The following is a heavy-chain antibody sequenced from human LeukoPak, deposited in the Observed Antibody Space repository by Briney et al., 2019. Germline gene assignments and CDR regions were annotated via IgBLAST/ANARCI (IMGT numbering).Heavy chain of an antibody. J-gene: IGHJ4*02. CDR3: TRGRAYYDSTGYYY. Sequence: SETLSHTCTVSGGSMTNYYWTWIRQSPGKGLEWIGHTYYSGNTNYNPSLKSRVTISIDTSKNQFSLKLSSVTAADTAVYYCTRGRAYYDSTGYYYWGRGILVTVSS. D-gene: IGHD3-22*01. V-gene: IGHV4-59*01. CDR2: TYYSGNT. CDR1: GGSMTNYY.